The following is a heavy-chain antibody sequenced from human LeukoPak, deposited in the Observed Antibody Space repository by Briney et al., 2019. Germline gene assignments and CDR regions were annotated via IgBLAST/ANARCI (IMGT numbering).Heavy chain of an antibody. CDR3: ARQEATVTTSSMLYYYGMDV. Sequence: SETLSLTCTVSGGSISSGDYYWSWIRQPPGKGLEWIGYIYYSGSTHYNPSLKSRVTISVDTSKNQFSLKLSSVTAADTAVYYCARQEATVTTSSMLYYYGMDVWGQGTTVTVSS. V-gene: IGHV4-30-4*01. CDR1: GGSISSGDYY. J-gene: IGHJ6*02. CDR2: IYYSGST. D-gene: IGHD4-17*01.